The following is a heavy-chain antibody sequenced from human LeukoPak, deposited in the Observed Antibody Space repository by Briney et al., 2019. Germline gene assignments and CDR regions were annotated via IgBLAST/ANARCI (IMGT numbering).Heavy chain of an antibody. Sequence: HPGGSLRLSCAASGFTFSKMNWVRQAPGKGLEWVSYISSSGSTIYYADSVKGRFTISRDNSKNTLYLQMNSLRAEDTALYYCAKGLERESRLDSWGQGTLVTVSS. J-gene: IGHJ4*02. CDR1: GFTFSK. CDR3: AKGLERESRLDS. D-gene: IGHD1-1*01. CDR2: ISSSGSTI. V-gene: IGHV3-48*03.